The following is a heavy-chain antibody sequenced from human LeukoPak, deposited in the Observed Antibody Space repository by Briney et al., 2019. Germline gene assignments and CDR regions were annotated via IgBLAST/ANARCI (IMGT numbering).Heavy chain of an antibody. CDR2: FDPEDGKT. CDR3: ATDLEVPAAIGLYGMDV. V-gene: IGHV1-24*01. CDR1: GYTLTELS. Sequence: GASVKVSCKVSGYTLTELSVHWVRQAPGKGLEWMGGFDPEDGKTIYAQKFQGRVTMTEDTSTDTAYMELSSLRSEDTAVYYCATDLEVPAAIGLYGMDVWGQGTTVTVSS. J-gene: IGHJ6*02. D-gene: IGHD2-2*01.